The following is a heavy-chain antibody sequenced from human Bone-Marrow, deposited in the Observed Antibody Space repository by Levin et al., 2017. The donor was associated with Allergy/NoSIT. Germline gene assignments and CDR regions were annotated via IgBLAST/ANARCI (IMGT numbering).Heavy chain of an antibody. V-gene: IGHV3-23*01. CDR1: GFTFSNFA. J-gene: IGHJ4*02. D-gene: IGHD5-24*01. CDR3: AKAVSRDGYYFVVLSFDS. CDR2: VSGSGAYT. Sequence: GGSLRLSCVVSGFTFSNFAMSWVRRAPGKGLEWVSAVSGSGAYTYYADSVEGRFTISRDNSKNTLYLQVSSLRAEDTAVYYCAKAVSRDGYYFVVLSFDSWGQGPEVT.